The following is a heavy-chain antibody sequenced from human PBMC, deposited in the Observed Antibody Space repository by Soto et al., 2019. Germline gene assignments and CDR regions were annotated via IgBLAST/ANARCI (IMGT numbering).Heavy chain of an antibody. V-gene: IGHV4-59*01. J-gene: IGHJ6*02. CDR3: ARQGIAAAGTWVPYYYYGMDV. D-gene: IGHD6-13*01. Sequence: PSETLSLTCTVSGGSISSYYWSWIRQPPGKGLEWIGYIYYSGSTNYNPSLKSRVTISVDTSKNQFSLKLSSVTAADTAVYYCARQGIAAAGTWVPYYYYGMDVWGQGTTVTVSS. CDR2: IYYSGST. CDR1: GGSISSYY.